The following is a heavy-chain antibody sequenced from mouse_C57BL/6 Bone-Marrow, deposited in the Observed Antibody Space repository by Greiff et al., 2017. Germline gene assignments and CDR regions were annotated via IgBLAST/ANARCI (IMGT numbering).Heavy chain of an antibody. CDR1: GYTFTDHT. CDR2: IYPRDGST. Sequence: QVQLQQSDAELVKPGASVKISCKVSGYTFTDHTIHWLKQRPEQGLEWIGYIYPRDGSTKYNEKFQGKATLTADKSSSTAYMQLNSLTSEDSAVYFCARGYYGSSYGFAYWGQGTLVTVSA. D-gene: IGHD1-1*01. J-gene: IGHJ3*01. V-gene: IGHV1-78*01. CDR3: ARGYYGSSYGFAY.